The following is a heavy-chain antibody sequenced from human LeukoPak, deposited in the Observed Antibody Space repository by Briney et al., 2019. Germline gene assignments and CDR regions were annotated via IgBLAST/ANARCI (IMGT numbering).Heavy chain of an antibody. CDR2: INGDGSNT. CDR1: GFTFSTYW. Sequence: GGSLRLSCAASGFTFSTYWMHWVRQAPWKGLVWVSLINGDGSNTNYADSVKGRFTISRDNAKNTLYVQMNSLRAEDTAVYYCARAGPDWRIDYWGQGSLVTVSS. J-gene: IGHJ4*02. D-gene: IGHD3-9*01. CDR3: ARAGPDWRIDY. V-gene: IGHV3-74*01.